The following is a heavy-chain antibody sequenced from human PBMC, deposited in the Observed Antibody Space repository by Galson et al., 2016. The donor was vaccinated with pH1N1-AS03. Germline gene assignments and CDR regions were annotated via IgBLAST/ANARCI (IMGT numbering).Heavy chain of an antibody. J-gene: IGHJ3*02. Sequence: SVKVPCKASGGTFNTYAISWVRQAPGQGLEWMGRIIPMLNIPDSAQKFQVRVTITADKSTNTAYMELTNLRSDDTALYYCAKGYSATPTGTFDIWGQGTMVTVSS. CDR1: GGTFNTYA. CDR3: AKGYSATPTGTFDI. D-gene: IGHD2-15*01. CDR2: IIPMLNIP. V-gene: IGHV1-69*04.